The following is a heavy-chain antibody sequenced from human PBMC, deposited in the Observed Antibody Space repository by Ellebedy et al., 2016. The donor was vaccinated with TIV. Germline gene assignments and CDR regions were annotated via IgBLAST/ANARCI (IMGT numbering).Heavy chain of an antibody. D-gene: IGHD2-2*01. Sequence: ASVKVSCXASGYTFTGYYMHWVRQAPGQGLEWMGWINPNSGGTNYAQKFQGRVTMTRDTSISTAYMELSRLRSDDTAVYYCAREDGWVVVPAAMWYWGQGTLVTVSS. CDR3: AREDGWVVVPAAMWY. CDR2: INPNSGGT. J-gene: IGHJ4*02. CDR1: GYTFTGYY. V-gene: IGHV1-2*02.